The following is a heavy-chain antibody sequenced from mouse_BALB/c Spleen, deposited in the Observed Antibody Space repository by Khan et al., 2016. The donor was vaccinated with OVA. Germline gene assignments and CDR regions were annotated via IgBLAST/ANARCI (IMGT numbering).Heavy chain of an antibody. CDR1: GYTFTTYG. V-gene: IGHV1-4*01. CDR2: IDPSTDYT. J-gene: IGHJ3*01. D-gene: IGHD1-1*01. Sequence: VQLVESGTELAKPGASLKMSCTASGYTFTTYGIHWVKQRPGQGLEWIGYIDPSTDYTEYNQNFKDKATLTADKSSSTAYMQLTSLTSEDSAVNFCARRVVNGIFAYWGQGTLVTVSA. CDR3: ARRVVNGIFAY.